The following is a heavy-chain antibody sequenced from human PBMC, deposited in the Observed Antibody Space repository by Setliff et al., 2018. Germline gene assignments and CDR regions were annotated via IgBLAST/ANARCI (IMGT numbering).Heavy chain of an antibody. CDR1: GGSISSSNW. CDR2: IYHSGST. Sequence: SETLSLTCAVSGGSISSSNWWSWVRQPPGKGLEWIGEIYHSGSTNYNPYLKSRVTISVDKSKNQFSLKLSPVTAADTAVYYCARRATYNEYYFDYWGQGTLVTVSS. V-gene: IGHV4-4*02. D-gene: IGHD1-1*01. J-gene: IGHJ4*02. CDR3: ARRATYNEYYFDY.